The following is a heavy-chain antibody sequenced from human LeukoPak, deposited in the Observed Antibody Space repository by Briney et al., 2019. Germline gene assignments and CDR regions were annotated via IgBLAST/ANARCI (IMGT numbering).Heavy chain of an antibody. V-gene: IGHV4-4*08. D-gene: IGHD2-2*01. CDR2: FYDTVST. CDR3: ARTGAFITRGFSRSSNCYVDVLQT. Sequence: SETLSLTCTLRGVSTSSAIGSSNWQSPGKGLEWIGYFYDTVSTKYNPSLKRRVSISTATSKNQLSLKLNSVTAAGTAVDYCARTGAFITRGFSRSSNCYVDVLQTWGQGIMVSVSS. J-gene: IGHJ3*01. CDR1: GVSTSSAI.